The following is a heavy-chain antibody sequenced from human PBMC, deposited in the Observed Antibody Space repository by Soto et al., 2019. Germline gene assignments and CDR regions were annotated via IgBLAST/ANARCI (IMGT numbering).Heavy chain of an antibody. Sequence: ASVKVSCKASGYTFTSYGISWVRQAPGQGLEWMGWISAYNGNTNYAQKLQGRVTMTTDTSTSTAYMELRSLRSDDTAVYYCASNRPVDYYDSSGYSYYFDYWGQGTLVTVSS. CDR1: GYTFTSYG. V-gene: IGHV1-18*01. CDR3: ASNRPVDYYDSSGYSYYFDY. J-gene: IGHJ4*02. D-gene: IGHD3-22*01. CDR2: ISAYNGNT.